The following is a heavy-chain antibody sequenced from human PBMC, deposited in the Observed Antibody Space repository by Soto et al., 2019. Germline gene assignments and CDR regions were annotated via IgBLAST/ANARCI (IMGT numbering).Heavy chain of an antibody. V-gene: IGHV3-11*01. CDR2: ISSSGSAI. CDR1: GFTFNDYY. CDR3: ARDWLHYGAHGGDDY. D-gene: IGHD2-21*01. Sequence: GGSLRLSCAASGFTFNDYYMSWIRQAAGKGLEWISYISSSGSAIYYADSVKGRFTISRDNAKNSLYLQMNSLRAEDTAVYYCARDWLHYGAHGGDDYWGQGTQVTVSS. J-gene: IGHJ4*02.